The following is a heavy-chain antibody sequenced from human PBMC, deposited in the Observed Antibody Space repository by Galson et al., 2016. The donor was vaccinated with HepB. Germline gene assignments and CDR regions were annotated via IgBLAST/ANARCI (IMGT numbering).Heavy chain of an antibody. J-gene: IGHJ4*02. D-gene: IGHD3-22*01. Sequence: SLRLSCAASGFTLNNYGMSWVRQAPGKGLEWVSGISGSGDSTYYADSVKGRFTISRDNSKNTLYLQMNSLRAEDTAVYYCAKLAQRGYYDRIGYPTDYWGQGTLVTVSS. CDR3: AKLAQRGYYDRIGYPTDY. CDR2: ISGSGDST. V-gene: IGHV3-23*01. CDR1: GFTLNNYG.